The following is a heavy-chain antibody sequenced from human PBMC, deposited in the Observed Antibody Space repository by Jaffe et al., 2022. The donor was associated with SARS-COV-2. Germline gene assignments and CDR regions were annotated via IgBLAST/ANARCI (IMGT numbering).Heavy chain of an antibody. V-gene: IGHV3-72*01. CDR3: ADITAQVTR. D-gene: IGHD2-15*01. CDR1: GFSLSDHY. J-gene: IGHJ4*02. Sequence: EVQLVESGGGLVQPGGSLRLSCVVSGFSLSDHYMDWVRQAPGKGLEWVCRIRNRAGGYITDYAASVKDRFTISRDDSANSLYLQMNSLRTEDTAVYYCADITAQVTRWGQGTLVTVSP. CDR2: IRNRAGGYIT.